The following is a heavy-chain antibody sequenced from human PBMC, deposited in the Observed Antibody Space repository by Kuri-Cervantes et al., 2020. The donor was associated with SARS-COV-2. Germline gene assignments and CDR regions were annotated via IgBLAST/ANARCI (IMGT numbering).Heavy chain of an antibody. CDR2: INSDGSST. J-gene: IGHJ6*02. V-gene: IGHV3-74*01. Sequence: GESLKISCAASGFTFSSYWMHWVRQAPGKGLVWVSRINSDGSSTSYADSVKGRFTISRDNAKNTLYLQMNSLRAEDTAVYYCARAGYDFWSGYLMGDYGMDVWSQGTTVTVSS. D-gene: IGHD3-3*01. CDR1: GFTFSSYW. CDR3: ARAGYDFWSGYLMGDYGMDV.